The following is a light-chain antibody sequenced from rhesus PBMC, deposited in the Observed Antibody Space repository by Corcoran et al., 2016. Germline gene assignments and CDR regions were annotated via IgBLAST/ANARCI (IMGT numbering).Light chain of an antibody. V-gene: IGKV2-82*02. CDR2: LVS. CDR3: MQALRSPWT. J-gene: IGKJ1*01. CDR1: QSLVYSDGKTY. Sequence: EIVMTQTPLSLPVTLGEPASISCRSSQSLVYSDGKTYLYWYLQKPGQSPQRLMYLVSKRASGVPDKCSGRGSGSDFTLKISRVEAEDVWVYYCMQALRSPWTFGQGTKVEVK.